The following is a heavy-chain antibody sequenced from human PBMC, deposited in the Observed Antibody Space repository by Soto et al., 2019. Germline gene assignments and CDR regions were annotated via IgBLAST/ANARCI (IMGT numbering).Heavy chain of an antibody. D-gene: IGHD6-13*01. CDR3: ARARYSSSWSHYYYYYSMDV. J-gene: IGHJ6*02. CDR2: IYSGGST. CDR1: GFTVSSNY. V-gene: IGHV3-53*01. Sequence: GGSLRLSCAASGFTVSSNYMSWVRQAPGKGLEWVSVIYSGGSTYYADSVKGRFTISRDNSKNTLYLQMNSLRAEDTAVYYCARARYSSSWSHYYYYYSMDVWGQGTTVTVSS.